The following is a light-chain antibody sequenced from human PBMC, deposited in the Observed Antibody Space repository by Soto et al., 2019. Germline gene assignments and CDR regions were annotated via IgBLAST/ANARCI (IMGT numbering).Light chain of an antibody. J-gene: IGKJ4*01. Sequence: EIVRTQSAATLSVSPGERATLSCRASQSVSSNLAWYQQKPGQAPRLLIYGASTRATGIPASFSGSGSGTEFTRTISSLQSEDFAVYYCQQYNNWPPLTFGGGTKVEIK. V-gene: IGKV3-15*01. CDR1: QSVSSN. CDR3: QQYNNWPPLT. CDR2: GAS.